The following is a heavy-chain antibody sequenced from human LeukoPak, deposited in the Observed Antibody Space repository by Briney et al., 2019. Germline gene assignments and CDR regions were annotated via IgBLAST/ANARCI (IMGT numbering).Heavy chain of an antibody. CDR1: GYTFTGYY. CDR2: INPNSGGT. CDR3: ARAGENRYYDSSGYLPGDY. D-gene: IGHD3-22*01. V-gene: IGHV1-2*02. Sequence: ASVKVSCKASGYTFTGYYMHWVRQAPGQGLEWMGWINPNSGGTNCAQKFQGRVTMTRDTSINTAYMELSSLRFDDTAVYYCARAGENRYYDSSGYLPGDYWGQGTLVTVSS. J-gene: IGHJ4*02.